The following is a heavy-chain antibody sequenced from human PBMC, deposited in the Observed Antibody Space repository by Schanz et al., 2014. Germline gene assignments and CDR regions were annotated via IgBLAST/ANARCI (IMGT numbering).Heavy chain of an antibody. D-gene: IGHD3-10*01. Sequence: VQLQQWGAGLLKPSETLSLTCDVYGGSFSGYFLSWIRQPPGKGLEWIGEINHSGNNYYNPSLKSRVTISVDTSKNQFSLKLTSVTAADTAVYYCATNMVQGTISDAFDIWGQGTMVTVSS. CDR3: ATNMVQGTISDAFDI. J-gene: IGHJ3*02. V-gene: IGHV4-34*02. CDR1: GGSFSGYF. CDR2: INHSGNN.